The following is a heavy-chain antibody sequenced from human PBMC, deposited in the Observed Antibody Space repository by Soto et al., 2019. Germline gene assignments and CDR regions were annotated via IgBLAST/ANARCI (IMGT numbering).Heavy chain of an antibody. D-gene: IGHD3-10*02. J-gene: IGHJ6*02. CDR3: ARGQFHNMSKYYSALDV. V-gene: IGHV1-69*01. CDR1: GGTFSSYA. Sequence: QVQLVQSGAEVKKPGSSVKVSCKASGGTFSSYAISWVRQAPGQGLEWMGGFIPMFNRPHSARKFQGRVTITADESPRTAYMDLSSLRSEDTAVSYCARGQFHNMSKYYSALDVLGQGTTVTVSS. CDR2: FIPMFNRP.